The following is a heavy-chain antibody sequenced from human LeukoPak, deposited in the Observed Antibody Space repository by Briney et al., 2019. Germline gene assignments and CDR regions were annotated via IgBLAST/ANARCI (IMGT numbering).Heavy chain of an antibody. CDR1: GGSFSGYY. Sequence: PSETLSLTCAVYGGSFSGYYWSWIRQPPGKGLEWIGRIYTSGSTNYNPSLKSRVTMSVDTSKNQFSLKLSSVTAADTAVYYCARVGLVGADAFDIWGQGTMVTVSS. D-gene: IGHD1-26*01. CDR2: IYTSGST. CDR3: ARVGLVGADAFDI. V-gene: IGHV4-59*10. J-gene: IGHJ3*02.